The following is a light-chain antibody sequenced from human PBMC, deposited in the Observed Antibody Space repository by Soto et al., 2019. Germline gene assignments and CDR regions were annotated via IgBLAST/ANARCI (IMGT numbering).Light chain of an antibody. J-gene: IGKJ5*01. CDR1: QGIGTA. Sequence: EIVLTQSPATLSVSPGEGATLSCRASQGIGTALAWYQQKPGQAPRLLIYGASTRVTGIPATFSGSGSGTQFTLTISSLQSEDFAVYYCQQYNNWPAISFGQGTRLEI. V-gene: IGKV3D-15*01. CDR3: QQYNNWPAIS. CDR2: GAS.